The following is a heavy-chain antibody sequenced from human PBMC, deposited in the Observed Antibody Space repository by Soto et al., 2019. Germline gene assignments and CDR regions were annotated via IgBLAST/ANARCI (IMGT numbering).Heavy chain of an antibody. Sequence: PGGSLRLSCAASGFTFSSYAMSWVRQAPGKGLEWVSAISGSGGSTYYADSVKGRFTISRDNSKNTLYLQMNSLRAEDTAVYYCAKALRYFDWSPPYYFDYWGQGTLVTVSS. V-gene: IGHV3-23*01. CDR3: AKALRYFDWSPPYYFDY. CDR1: GFTFSSYA. D-gene: IGHD3-9*01. J-gene: IGHJ4*02. CDR2: ISGSGGST.